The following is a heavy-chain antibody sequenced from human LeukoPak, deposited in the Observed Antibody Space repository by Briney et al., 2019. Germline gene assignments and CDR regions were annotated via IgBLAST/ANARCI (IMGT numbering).Heavy chain of an antibody. CDR3: ARGAVAARKFDY. CDR1: GGSFSGYY. J-gene: IGHJ4*02. V-gene: IGHV4-34*01. Sequence: PSETLSLTXAVYGGSFSGYYWSWIRQTPGKGLEWIGEINHSGSTNYNPSLKSRVTISVDTSKNQFSLKLSSVTAADTAVYYCARGAVAARKFDYWGQGTLVTVSS. D-gene: IGHD2-15*01. CDR2: INHSGST.